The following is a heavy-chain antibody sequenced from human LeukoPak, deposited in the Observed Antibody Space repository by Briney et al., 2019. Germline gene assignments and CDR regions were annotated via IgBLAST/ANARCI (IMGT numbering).Heavy chain of an antibody. CDR1: GYSISSGYY. D-gene: IGHD4-17*01. CDR2: IYHSGST. J-gene: IGHJ4*02. Sequence: SETLSLTCTVSGYSISSGYYWGWIRQPPREGLEWIGSIYHSGSTYYNPSLKSRVTISVDTSKNQFSLKLSSVSAADTVVYYCARVDPRGDYGVDYWGQGTLVTVSS. CDR3: ARVDPRGDYGVDY. V-gene: IGHV4-38-2*02.